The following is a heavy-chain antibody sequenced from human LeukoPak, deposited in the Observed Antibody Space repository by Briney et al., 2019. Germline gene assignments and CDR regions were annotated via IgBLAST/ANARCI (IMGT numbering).Heavy chain of an antibody. CDR3: AKDSDRGGWSKGPSRAIDC. CDR2: IKQDGSEK. CDR1: GFTFSSYW. D-gene: IGHD6-19*01. V-gene: IGHV3-7*03. Sequence: PGGSLRLSCAASGFTFSSYWMSWVRQAPGKGLEWVANIKQDGSEKYYVDSVKGRFTISRDNAKNSLYLQMNSLRAEDTALYYCAKDSDRGGWSKGPSRAIDCWGQGTLVTVSS. J-gene: IGHJ4*02.